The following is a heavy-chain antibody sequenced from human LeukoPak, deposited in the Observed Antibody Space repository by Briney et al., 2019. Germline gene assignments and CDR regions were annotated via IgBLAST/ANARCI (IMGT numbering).Heavy chain of an antibody. V-gene: IGHV3-21*01. Sequence: PGGSLRLSCAASEFSVGSNYMTWVRQAPGKGLEWVSSISSSSSYIYYADSVKGRFTISRDNAKNSLYLQMNSLRAEDTAVYYCARDGSEWLVRPWFDPWGQGTLVTASS. J-gene: IGHJ5*02. D-gene: IGHD6-19*01. CDR2: ISSSSSYI. CDR3: ARDGSEWLVRPWFDP. CDR1: EFSVGSNY.